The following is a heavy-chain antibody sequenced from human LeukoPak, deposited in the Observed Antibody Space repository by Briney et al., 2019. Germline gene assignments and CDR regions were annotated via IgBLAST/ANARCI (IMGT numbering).Heavy chain of an antibody. Sequence: GGSLRLSCAASGFTFSSYAMGWVRQAPGKGLEWVSGISGSGGSTYYADSVKGRFTISRDNSKKTLYLQMNSLRAEDTAVYYCAKASRNGSGSYYAEYWGQGTLVTVSS. CDR1: GFTFSSYA. J-gene: IGHJ4*02. D-gene: IGHD3-10*01. CDR3: AKASRNGSGSYYAEY. CDR2: ISGSGGST. V-gene: IGHV3-23*01.